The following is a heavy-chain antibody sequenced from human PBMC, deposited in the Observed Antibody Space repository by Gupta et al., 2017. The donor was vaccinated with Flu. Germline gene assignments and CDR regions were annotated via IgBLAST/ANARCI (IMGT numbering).Heavy chain of an antibody. Sequence: GQGLEWKRGITPIFGTANDAQKFQGRVTVTADESTNTAYMDRRSLRSEDTAVYYCARGSNGYSYGPGHDAFDIWGQGTMVTVSS. D-gene: IGHD5-18*01. J-gene: IGHJ3*02. CDR3: ARGSNGYSYGPGHDAFDI. CDR2: ITPIFGTA. V-gene: IGHV1-69*01.